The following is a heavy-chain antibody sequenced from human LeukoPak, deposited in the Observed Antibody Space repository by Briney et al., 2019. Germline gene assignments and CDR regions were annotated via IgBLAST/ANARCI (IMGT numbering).Heavy chain of an antibody. D-gene: IGHD3-22*01. CDR2: INYSGRT. Sequence: PSETLSLTCSVSGGSIRSYYWSWIRQPPGKGPERIGSINYSGRTKYNPSLQSRVTISLDTSKNHFSLQPISVTAADTAGYYCARLVDYDNSGDPDIFDIWGQGTMVTVSS. CDR3: ARLVDYDNSGDPDIFDI. J-gene: IGHJ3*02. V-gene: IGHV4-59*01. CDR1: GGSIRSYY.